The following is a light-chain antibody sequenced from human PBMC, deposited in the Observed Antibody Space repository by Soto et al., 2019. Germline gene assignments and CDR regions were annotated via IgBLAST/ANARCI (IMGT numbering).Light chain of an antibody. CDR2: RNN. CDR1: SSNIGSNY. CDR3: AAWDDSLSAYVV. V-gene: IGLV1-47*01. J-gene: IGLJ2*01. Sequence: QSVLTQPPSASGTPGQRVTISCSGSSSNIGSNYVYWYQQFPGTAPKLLIYRNNQRPSGVPDRFSGSKSGTSASLAISGLRSEDEADCYCAAWDDSLSAYVVFGGGTKLTVL.